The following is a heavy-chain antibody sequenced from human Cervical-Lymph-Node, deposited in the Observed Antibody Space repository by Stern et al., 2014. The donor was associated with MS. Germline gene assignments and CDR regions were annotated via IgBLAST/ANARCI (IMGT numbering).Heavy chain of an antibody. V-gene: IGHV1-24*01. Sequence: EQLVESGAEVKKPGASVKVSCKVSGYTLTELSMHWVRQAPGKGLEWMGGFDPEDGETIYAQKFQGRVTMTEDTSTDTAYMELSSLRSEDTAVYYCATGPGGYFDWRRTAFDIWGQGTMVTVSS. J-gene: IGHJ3*02. CDR2: FDPEDGET. CDR1: GYTLTELS. CDR3: ATGPGGYFDWRRTAFDI. D-gene: IGHD3-9*01.